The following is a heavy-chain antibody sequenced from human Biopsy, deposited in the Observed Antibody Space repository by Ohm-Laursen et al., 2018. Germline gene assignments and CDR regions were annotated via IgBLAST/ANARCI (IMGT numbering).Heavy chain of an antibody. CDR1: GFIFSDYY. CDR2: INSDGNI. D-gene: IGHD2-15*01. V-gene: IGHV3-11*01. J-gene: IGHJ4*02. Sequence: SLRLSCSASGFIFSDYYMSWIRQAPGKGLEWASNINSDGNIYYADSVRGRFTISRDNSKNTLYLQMNSLRAEDTAVYYCAKDHCSGGTCYSDGPVFDFWGQGTLVTVSS. CDR3: AKDHCSGGTCYSDGPVFDF.